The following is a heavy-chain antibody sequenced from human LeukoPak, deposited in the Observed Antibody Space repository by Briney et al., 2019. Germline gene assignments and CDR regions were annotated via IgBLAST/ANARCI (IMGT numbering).Heavy chain of an antibody. CDR3: ARDTLTMVRGVII. D-gene: IGHD3-10*01. Sequence: TSETLSLTCTVSGGSISSYYWSWIRQPPGKGLEWIGYIYYSGSTKYNPSLKSRVTISVDTSKNQFSLKLSSVTAADTAVYYCARDTLTMVRGVIIWGQGTLVTVSS. CDR2: IYYSGST. V-gene: IGHV4-59*01. J-gene: IGHJ4*02. CDR1: GGSISSYY.